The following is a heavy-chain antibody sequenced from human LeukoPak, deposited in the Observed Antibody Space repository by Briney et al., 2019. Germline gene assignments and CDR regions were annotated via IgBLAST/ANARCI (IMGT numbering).Heavy chain of an antibody. CDR1: GGSISSSSYY. V-gene: IGHV4-39*01. J-gene: IGHJ4*02. CDR3: ARHRYVRGIIAY. Sequence: PSETLSLTCTVSGGSISSSSYYWGWIRQPPGKGLEWIGEINHIGNTNYNPSLKSRVAVSVDTSSNQFSLKLSSVTAADTAMYYCARHRYVRGIIAYWGQGTLVTVSS. CDR2: INHIGNT. D-gene: IGHD3-10*01.